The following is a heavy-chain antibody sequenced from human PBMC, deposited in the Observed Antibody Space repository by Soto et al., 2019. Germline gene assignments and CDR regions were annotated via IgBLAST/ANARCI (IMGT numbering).Heavy chain of an antibody. CDR1: GGSFTNYY. J-gene: IGHJ5*02. Sequence: PSETLSLTCTVSGGSFTNYYWSWIRQPPGKGLEWIGYIYYSGSTNYNPSLKSRVTISVDTSKNQFSLKLSSVTAADTAVYYCARVWCSSTSCYGWFDPWGQGTLVTGSS. V-gene: IGHV4-59*12. D-gene: IGHD2-2*01. CDR3: ARVWCSSTSCYGWFDP. CDR2: IYYSGST.